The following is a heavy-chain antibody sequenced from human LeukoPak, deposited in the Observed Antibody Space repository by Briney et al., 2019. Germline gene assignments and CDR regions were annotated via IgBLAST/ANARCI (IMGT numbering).Heavy chain of an antibody. V-gene: IGHV4-61*02. CDR3: AREYSYGSAY. D-gene: IGHD5-18*01. CDR1: GASFTSSSYY. CDR2: IHTSGST. J-gene: IGHJ4*02. Sequence: PSEPLSLTCTVSGASFTSSSYYWSWIRLPAGKGLEWIGRIHTSGSTNYNPSLKSRVTISVDTSKNQFSLKLSSVTAADTAVYYCAREYSYGSAYWGQGTLVTVSS.